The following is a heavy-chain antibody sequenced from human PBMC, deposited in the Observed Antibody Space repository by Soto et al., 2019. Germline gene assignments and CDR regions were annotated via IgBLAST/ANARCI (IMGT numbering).Heavy chain of an antibody. V-gene: IGHV4-30-4*01. J-gene: IGHJ4*02. D-gene: IGHD4-17*01. Sequence: SETLSLTCTVSGGSISSGDYYWSWIRQPPGKGLEWIGYIYYSGSTYYNPSLKSRVTISVDTSKNQFSLKLSSVTAADTAVYYCARDRDYGGNFDYWGQGTLVTVSS. CDR3: ARDRDYGGNFDY. CDR2: IYYSGST. CDR1: GGSISSGDYY.